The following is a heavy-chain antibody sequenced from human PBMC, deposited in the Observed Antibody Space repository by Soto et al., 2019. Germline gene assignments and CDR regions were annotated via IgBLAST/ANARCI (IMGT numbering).Heavy chain of an antibody. CDR2: ISGSGGST. CDR3: AKGVAAAGMDYYYYMDV. J-gene: IGHJ6*03. V-gene: IGHV3-23*01. D-gene: IGHD6-13*01. CDR1: GFTFSSYA. Sequence: PGGSLRLSCAASGFTFSSYAMSWVRQAPGKGLEWVSAISGSGGSTYYADSVKGRFTISRDNSKNTLYLQMNSLRAEDTAVYYRAKGVAAAGMDYYYYMDVWGKGTTVTVSS.